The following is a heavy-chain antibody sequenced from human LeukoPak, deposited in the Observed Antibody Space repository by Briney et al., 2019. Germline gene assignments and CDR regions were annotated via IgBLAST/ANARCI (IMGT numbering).Heavy chain of an antibody. D-gene: IGHD3-9*01. V-gene: IGHV4-39*01. Sequence: SETLSLTCTVSGGSISSYYWGWIRQPPGKGLEWIGSIYYSGSTYYNPSLKSRVTISVDTSKNQFSLKLSSVTAADTAVYYCAAYDFDWLLYNYWGQGTLVTVSS. CDR2: IYYSGST. CDR3: AAYDFDWLLYNY. CDR1: GGSISSYY. J-gene: IGHJ4*02.